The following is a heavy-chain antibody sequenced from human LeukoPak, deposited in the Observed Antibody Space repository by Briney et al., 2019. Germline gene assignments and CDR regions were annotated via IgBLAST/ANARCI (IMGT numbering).Heavy chain of an antibody. V-gene: IGHV4-39*01. CDR1: GGSISSSSYY. CDR3: ARHYYYGSGSWDYFDY. D-gene: IGHD3-10*01. Sequence: SETLSLTCTVSGGSISSSSYYWGWIRQPPGKGLEWIGSIYYSGSTYYNPSIKSRVTISVDTSKNQFSLKLSSVTAADTAVYYCARHYYYGSGSWDYFDYWGQGTLVTVSS. CDR2: IYYSGST. J-gene: IGHJ4*02.